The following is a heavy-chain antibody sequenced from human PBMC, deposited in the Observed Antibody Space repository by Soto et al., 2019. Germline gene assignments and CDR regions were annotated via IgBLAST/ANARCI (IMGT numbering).Heavy chain of an antibody. CDR3: ARGRAIVVVPAAIDGDYYYYYMDV. V-gene: IGHV1-8*01. J-gene: IGHJ6*03. Sequence: ASVKVSCKASGYTFTSYDINWVRQATGQGLEWMGWMNPNSGNTGYAQKFQGRVTMTRNTSISTAYMELSSLRSEDTAVYYCARGRAIVVVPAAIDGDYYYYYMDVWGKGTTVTVSS. D-gene: IGHD2-2*01. CDR2: MNPNSGNT. CDR1: GYTFTSYD.